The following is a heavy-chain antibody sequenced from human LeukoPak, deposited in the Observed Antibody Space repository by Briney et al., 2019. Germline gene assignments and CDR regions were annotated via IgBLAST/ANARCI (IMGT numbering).Heavy chain of an antibody. CDR2: IHIGGGT. D-gene: IGHD1-26*01. CDR3: ARHRELGL. CDR1: GFTVSNEN. V-gene: IGHV3-66*04. J-gene: IGHJ4*02. Sequence: GGSLRLSCAASGFTVSNENINWVRQAPGKGLEWVSIIHIGGGTNYADFVKGRFTISRDNSRNTVYLQMNSLRVEDTAVYYCARHRELGLWGQGTLVSVSS.